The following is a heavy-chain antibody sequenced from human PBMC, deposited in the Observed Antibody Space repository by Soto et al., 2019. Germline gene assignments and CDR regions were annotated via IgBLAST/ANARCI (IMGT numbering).Heavy chain of an antibody. J-gene: IGHJ4*02. CDR1: GGSFSGYY. CDR2: INHSGST. V-gene: IGHV4-34*01. Sequence: PSETLSLTCAVYGGSFSGYYWSWIRQPPGKGLEWIGEINHSGSTNYNPSLKSRVTISVDTSKNQFSLKLSSVTAADTAVYYCARGWYSSSSSLNYWGQGTLVTVSS. D-gene: IGHD6-6*01. CDR3: ARGWYSSSSSLNY.